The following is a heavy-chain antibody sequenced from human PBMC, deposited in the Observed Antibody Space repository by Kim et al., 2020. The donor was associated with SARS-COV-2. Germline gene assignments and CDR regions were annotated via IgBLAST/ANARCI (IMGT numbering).Heavy chain of an antibody. CDR2: INSDGSST. D-gene: IGHD3-10*01. J-gene: IGHJ5*02. Sequence: GGSLRLSCAASGFTFSSYWMHWVRQAPGKGLVWVSRINSDGSSTSYADSVKGRFTISRDNAKNTLYLQMNSLRAEDTAVYYCARAIYLSGMGGRGFDPWGQGTLVTVSS. CDR3: ARAIYLSGMGGRGFDP. V-gene: IGHV3-74*01. CDR1: GFTFSSYW.